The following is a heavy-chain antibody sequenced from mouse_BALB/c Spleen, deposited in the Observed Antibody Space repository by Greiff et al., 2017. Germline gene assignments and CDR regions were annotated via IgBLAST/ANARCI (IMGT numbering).Heavy chain of an antibody. J-gene: IGHJ4*01. V-gene: IGHV5-6*02. CDR1: GFTFSSSG. Sequence: VMLVEPGGDLVKPGGSPKLSCAAPGFTFSSSGLSWVRQTPDKRLEWVATISSGGSYTYYPDSVKGRFTISRDNAKNTLYLQMSSLKSEDTAMYYCARGNYYGSSYVDAMDYWGQGTSVTVSS. D-gene: IGHD1-1*01. CDR2: ISSGGSYT. CDR3: ARGNYYGSSYVDAMDY.